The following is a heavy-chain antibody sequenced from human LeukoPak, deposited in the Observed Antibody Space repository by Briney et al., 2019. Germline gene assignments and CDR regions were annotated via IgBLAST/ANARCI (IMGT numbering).Heavy chain of an antibody. CDR2: VWYDGSSK. D-gene: IGHD3-10*01. CDR1: GFTFSSYG. CDR3: ARPGRRYYYGSGPRYNWFDP. V-gene: IGHV3-33*01. Sequence: GRSLRLSCAASGFTFSSYGMHWVRQAPGKGLEWVALVWYDGSSKYYADSVKGRFTISRDNSKNTLYLQMNSLRAEDTAVYYCARPGRRYYYGSGPRYNWFDPWGQGTLVTVSS. J-gene: IGHJ5*02.